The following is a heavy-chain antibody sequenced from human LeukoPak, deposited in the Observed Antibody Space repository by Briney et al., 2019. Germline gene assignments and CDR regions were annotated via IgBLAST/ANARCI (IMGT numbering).Heavy chain of an antibody. V-gene: IGHV3-7*03. CDR2: IKQDGSEK. Sequence: GGSLRLSCAASGFTFSSYWMSWVRQAPGKGLEWVANIKQDGSEKYYVDSVKGRFTISRDNAKNSLYLQTNSLRAEDTAVYYCARSGIAAAGGDFDYWAREPWSPSPQ. D-gene: IGHD6-13*01. J-gene: IGHJ4*02. CDR1: GFTFSSYW. CDR3: ARSGIAAAGGDFDY.